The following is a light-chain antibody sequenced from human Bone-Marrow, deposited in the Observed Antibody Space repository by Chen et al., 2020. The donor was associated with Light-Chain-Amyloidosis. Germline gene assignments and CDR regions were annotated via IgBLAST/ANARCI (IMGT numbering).Light chain of an antibody. CDR3: CSYAGSSTFEV. Sequence: QSALTQPASVSGSPGQSITISCTGTSSDVGSYNLVSWYQKHPGKAPKLMIYEVSKRPSGVSKRFSGSKSGNTASLTISGLQAEDEADYYCCSYAGSSTFEVFGGGTKLTVL. J-gene: IGLJ3*02. CDR2: EVS. V-gene: IGLV2-23*02. CDR1: SSDVGSYNL.